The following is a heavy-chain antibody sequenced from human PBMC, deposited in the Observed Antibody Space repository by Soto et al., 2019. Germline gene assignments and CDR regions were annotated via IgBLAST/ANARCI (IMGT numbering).Heavy chain of an antibody. CDR1: GGSIVSINW. V-gene: IGHV4-4*02. CDR3: ARDRSTFSAFDI. J-gene: IGHJ3*02. CDR2: IDDSGST. Sequence: QVQLQGSGPGLVKPSGTLSLTGTVSGGSIVSINWWTRVRQPPGKGLEWIGDIDDSGSTNYNPSLKSRLTISVDKSKNQFSLNLTSVTAADTAVYYCARDRSTFSAFDIWDQGTMVTVSS.